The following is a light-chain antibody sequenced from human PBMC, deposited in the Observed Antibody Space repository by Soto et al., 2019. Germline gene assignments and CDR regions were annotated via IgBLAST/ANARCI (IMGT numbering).Light chain of an antibody. CDR1: SNDVGGYNY. V-gene: IGLV2-14*01. CDR3: SSYTSSNTVL. J-gene: IGLJ2*01. Sequence: QSALTQPASVSGSPGQSIAISCTGTSNDVGGYNYVSWYQQHPGKAPKLMIYDVSARPAGVSNRFSGSKSDNTASLTISGLQAEDEADYYCSSYTSSNTVLFGGGTKLTVL. CDR2: DVS.